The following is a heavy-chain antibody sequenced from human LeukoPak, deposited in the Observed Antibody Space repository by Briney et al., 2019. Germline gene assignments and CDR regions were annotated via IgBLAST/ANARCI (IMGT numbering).Heavy chain of an antibody. Sequence: GGSLRLSCVASGFTITSYNMNWVRQAPGKGLEWVASITSGSDYIYYADSVRGRFTISRDNAKNSLYLQMNSLRAEDTAVYFCARSITMIVDWFDPWGQGTLVTVSS. V-gene: IGHV3-21*01. D-gene: IGHD3-22*01. CDR1: GFTITSYN. CDR2: ITSGSDYI. J-gene: IGHJ5*02. CDR3: ARSITMIVDWFDP.